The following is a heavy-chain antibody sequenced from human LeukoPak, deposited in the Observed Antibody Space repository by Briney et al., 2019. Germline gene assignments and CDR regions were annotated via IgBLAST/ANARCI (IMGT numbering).Heavy chain of an antibody. CDR1: GHSNNSGYY. J-gene: IGHJ4*02. CDR2: IYHSGST. Sequence: PSDTLSLPCTVCGHSNNSGYYRGWIRQPPGEGLEGIGRIYHSGSTHYNPSLQSRLPLPVATSKNQFPLKQTPVTAADTDEYYCARRTSSWYAIDYWGQGTLVTVSS. D-gene: IGHD6-13*01. CDR3: ARRTSSWYAIDY. V-gene: IGHV4-38-2*02.